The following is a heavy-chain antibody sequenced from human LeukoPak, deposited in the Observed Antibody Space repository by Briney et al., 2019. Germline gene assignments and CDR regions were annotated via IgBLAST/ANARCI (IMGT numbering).Heavy chain of an antibody. V-gene: IGHV1-69*13. D-gene: IGHD6-19*01. J-gene: IGHJ4*02. Sequence: SVKVSCKASGGTFSSYAISWVRQAPGQGLEWMGGTIPIFGTANYAQKFQGRVTITVDESTSTAYMELSSLRSEDTAVYYCARGESVAGIATTPDWGQGTLVTVSS. CDR3: ARGESVAGIATTPD. CDR1: GGTFSSYA. CDR2: TIPIFGTA.